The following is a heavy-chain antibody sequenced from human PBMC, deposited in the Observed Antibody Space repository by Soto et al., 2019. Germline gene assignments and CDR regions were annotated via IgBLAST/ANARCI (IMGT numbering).Heavy chain of an antibody. Sequence: QVQLQESGPGLVKPSQLLSLTCTVSGDSISSGGYYWNWIRQHPGKGLEWIGSIYYSGSTSYNPSLKSRVTISVDTSKNQFSLTLTSVTAADTAVYYCARDPGLGWFDPWGQGALVIVSS. CDR3: ARDPGLGWFDP. CDR2: IYYSGST. CDR1: GDSISSGGYY. J-gene: IGHJ5*02. V-gene: IGHV4-31*03. D-gene: IGHD3-10*01.